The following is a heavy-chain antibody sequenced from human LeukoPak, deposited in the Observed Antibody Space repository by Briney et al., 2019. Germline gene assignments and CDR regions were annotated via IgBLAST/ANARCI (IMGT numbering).Heavy chain of an antibody. CDR1: GGSISSGGYY. V-gene: IGHV4-31*03. CDR2: IYYSGST. CDR3: AREVWVVVAATRWFDP. Sequence: SETLSLTCTVSGGSISSGGYYWSWIRQHPGKGLEWIGYIYYSGSTYYNPSLKSRVTISVDTSKNQFSLKLSSVTAADTAVYYCAREVWVVVAATRWFDPWGQGTLVTVSS. J-gene: IGHJ5*02. D-gene: IGHD2-15*01.